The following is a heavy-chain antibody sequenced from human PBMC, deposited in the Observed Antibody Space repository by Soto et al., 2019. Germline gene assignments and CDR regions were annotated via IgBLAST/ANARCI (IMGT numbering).Heavy chain of an antibody. CDR3: WKGLISPAVGPLES. D-gene: IGHD6-13*01. V-gene: IGHV3-23*01. CDR1: GFTFSSYA. CDR2: ISGSGGSI. Sequence: EVQLLESGGGLAQPGGSLRLSCAASGFTFSSYAMSWVRQAPGKGLEWVSVISGSGGSIYYADSVKGRLTISRDKSKNTVYLQMNSLRGEDTAVYYCWKGLISPAVGPLESWGQGTLVTVSS. J-gene: IGHJ5*02.